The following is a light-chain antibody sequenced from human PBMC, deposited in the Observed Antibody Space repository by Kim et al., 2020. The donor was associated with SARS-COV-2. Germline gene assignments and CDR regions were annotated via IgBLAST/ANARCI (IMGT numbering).Light chain of an antibody. J-gene: IGKJ2*03. CDR2: GAS. CDR1: QSVSTSY. V-gene: IGKV3-20*01. CDR3: QQYGSSPYS. Sequence: FAPGERAPPSCRASQSVSTSYLAWYQQNPGQAPRLLIYGASSRATGIPDRFSGSGSGTDFTLTISRLEPEDFAVYYCQQYGSSPYSFGQGTKLEI.